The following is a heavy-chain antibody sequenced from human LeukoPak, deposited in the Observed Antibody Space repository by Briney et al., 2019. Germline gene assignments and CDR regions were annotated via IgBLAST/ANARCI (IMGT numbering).Heavy chain of an antibody. Sequence: SETLSLTCTVSGGSISSYYWSWIRQPPGKGLEWIGYIYYSGSTNYNPSLKSRVTISVDTSKNQFSLKLSSVTAADTAVYYCAREEVYDFWSGPALYWGQGTLVTVSS. CDR2: IYYSGST. CDR1: GGSISSYY. V-gene: IGHV4-59*12. CDR3: AREEVYDFWSGPALY. J-gene: IGHJ4*02. D-gene: IGHD3-3*01.